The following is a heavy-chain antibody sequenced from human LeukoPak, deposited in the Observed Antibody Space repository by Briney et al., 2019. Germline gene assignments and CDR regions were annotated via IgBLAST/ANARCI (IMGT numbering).Heavy chain of an antibody. J-gene: IGHJ4*02. CDR3: ARGRRGYCSGGSCYIYYFDY. Sequence: GGSLRLSCAASGFTFSSYWMSWVRQAPGKGLEWVANIKQDGSEKYYVDSVKGRFTISRDNAKNSLYLQMSSLRAEDTAVYYCARGRRGYCSGGSCYIYYFDYWGQGTLVTVSS. V-gene: IGHV3-7*01. CDR1: GFTFSSYW. D-gene: IGHD2-15*01. CDR2: IKQDGSEK.